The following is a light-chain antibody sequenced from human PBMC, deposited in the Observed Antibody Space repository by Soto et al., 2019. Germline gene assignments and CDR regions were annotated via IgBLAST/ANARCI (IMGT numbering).Light chain of an antibody. CDR2: DVS. CDR1: SSDVGGYNY. V-gene: IGLV2-14*01. CDR3: SAYTSRNTRV. Sequence: QSALTQPASVSGSPGQSITISCTGTSSDVGGYNYVSWYQQHPGQVPKLMIYDVSNRPSGISNRFSASKSGNTASLTISGLPAEDEADYYCSAYTSRNTRVFGTGTKVTVL. J-gene: IGLJ1*01.